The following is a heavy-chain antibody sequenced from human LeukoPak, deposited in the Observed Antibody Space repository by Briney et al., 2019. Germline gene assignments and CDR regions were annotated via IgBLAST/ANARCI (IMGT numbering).Heavy chain of an antibody. D-gene: IGHD3-22*01. V-gene: IGHV4-30-2*01. CDR3: ASYLKGDSSGYYYGIFDY. CDR1: GGSISSGGYS. J-gene: IGHJ4*02. CDR2: IYHSGST. Sequence: SQTLSLTCAVSGGSISSGGYSWSWIRQPPGKGLEWIGYIYHSGSTYYNPSLKSRVTISVDRSKNQFSLKLSSVTAADTAVYYCASYLKGDSSGYYYGIFDYWGQGTLVTVSS.